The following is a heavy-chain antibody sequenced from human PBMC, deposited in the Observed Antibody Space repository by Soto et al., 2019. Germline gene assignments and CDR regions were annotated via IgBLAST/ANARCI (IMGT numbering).Heavy chain of an antibody. D-gene: IGHD5-18*01. J-gene: IGHJ4*02. Sequence: EVQLVESGGGLVKPGGSLRLSCAASGFTFSSYSMNWVRKPPGKGLEWVSSISSSSGYIYYGDSGKGRFTISRDNAKNSLYLQMNSLRAEDTAVYYCARDNVGYGYDRTLDFWGQGTLVTVSS. CDR2: ISSSSGYI. V-gene: IGHV3-21*01. CDR1: GFTFSSYS. CDR3: ARDNVGYGYDRTLDF.